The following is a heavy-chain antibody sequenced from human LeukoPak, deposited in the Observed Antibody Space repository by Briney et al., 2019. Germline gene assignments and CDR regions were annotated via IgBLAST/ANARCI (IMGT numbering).Heavy chain of an antibody. CDR2: ISSSSTYI. D-gene: IGHD1-26*01. J-gene: IGHJ3*02. CDR1: GFSFSTYS. Sequence: PGGSLRLSCAASGFSFSTYSMTWVRQAPGKGLDWVCSISSSSTYIYYADSVKGRFTISRDNAKNSLYLQMNGLRADDTAVCYCATDSGGDAFDIWGQGTIVTVSS. V-gene: IGHV3-21*01. CDR3: ATDSGGDAFDI.